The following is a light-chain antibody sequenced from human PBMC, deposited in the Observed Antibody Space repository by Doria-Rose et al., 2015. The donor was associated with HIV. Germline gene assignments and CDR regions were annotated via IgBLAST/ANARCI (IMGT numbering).Light chain of an antibody. Sequence: QTALIQPASVSGSPGQSIIISCTGTSTDVGGYNYVSWYQQHPGKAPKLMIYDVSNRPSGVSNRFSGSKSGNTASLTISGLQAEDEADYYCSSYTTSSTLVFGGGKKLIVI. CDR1: STDVGGYNY. V-gene: IGLV2-14*03. J-gene: IGLJ3*02. CDR2: DVS. CDR3: SSYTTSSTLV.